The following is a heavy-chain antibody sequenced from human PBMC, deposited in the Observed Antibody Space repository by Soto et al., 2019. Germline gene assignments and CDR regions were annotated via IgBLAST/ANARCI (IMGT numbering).Heavy chain of an antibody. D-gene: IGHD3-10*01. V-gene: IGHV3-66*01. Sequence: GGSLRLSCAVSGVTVVSNFMSWVGQGPGKGLEWVAVIYAGGSSTYYADSVKGRFTISGDTSRTTLYLQMNSLTAEDTAVYYCMRDRITIVRRLKKIFHFDAWGQAT. CDR1: GVTVVSNF. CDR3: MRDRITIVRRLKKIFHFDA. CDR2: IYAGGSST. J-gene: IGHJ4*02.